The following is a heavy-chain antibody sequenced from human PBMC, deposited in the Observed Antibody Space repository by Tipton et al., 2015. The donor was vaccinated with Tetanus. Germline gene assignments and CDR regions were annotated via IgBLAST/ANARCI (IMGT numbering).Heavy chain of an antibody. CDR2: ISGTGTTV. Sequence: SGFTFSSYNMNWVRQAPGKGLEWVSHISGTGTTVDYADSVKGRFTISRDNAKNSLFLQMNSLRDEDTAVYYCVNFATSWGQGTLVTVSS. CDR1: GFTFSSYN. J-gene: IGHJ5*02. CDR3: VNFATS. V-gene: IGHV3-48*02.